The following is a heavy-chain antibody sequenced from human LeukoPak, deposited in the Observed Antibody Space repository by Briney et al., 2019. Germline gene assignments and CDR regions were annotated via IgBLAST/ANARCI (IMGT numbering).Heavy chain of an antibody. J-gene: IGHJ4*02. Sequence: SETLSLTCTVSGGSVSNYFWSWIRQPPGKGLEWIGFITYSGSTDHNPSLKSRVTISVDASKNQFSLKLTSVTAADTAVYYCVRHTTSGWYQVVYWGQGTLVTVSS. CDR1: GGSVSNYF. CDR3: VRHTTSGWYQVVY. V-gene: IGHV4-59*02. D-gene: IGHD6-19*01. CDR2: ITYSGST.